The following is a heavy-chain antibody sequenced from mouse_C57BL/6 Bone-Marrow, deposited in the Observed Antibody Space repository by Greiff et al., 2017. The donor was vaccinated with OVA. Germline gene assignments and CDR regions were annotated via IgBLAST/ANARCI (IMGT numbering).Heavy chain of an antibody. D-gene: IGHD1-1*01. CDR1: GYTFTDYY. CDR2: INPNNGGT. J-gene: IGHJ2*01. Sequence: EVQLQQSGPELVKPGASVKISCKASGYTFTDYYMNWVKQSHGKSLEWIGDINPNNGGTSYNQKFKGKATLTVDKSSSTAYMELRSLTSEDSAVYYCARLTVVATDWGQGTTLTVSS. CDR3: ARLTVVATD. V-gene: IGHV1-26*01.